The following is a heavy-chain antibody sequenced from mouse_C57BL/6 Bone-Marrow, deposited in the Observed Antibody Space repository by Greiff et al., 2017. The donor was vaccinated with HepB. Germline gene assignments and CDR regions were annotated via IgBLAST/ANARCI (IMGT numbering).Heavy chain of an antibody. V-gene: IGHV5-12*01. D-gene: IGHD2-5*01. J-gene: IGHJ4*01. CDR3: ARPYYSNSCAMDY. CDR2: ISNGGGST. Sequence: EVKVVESGGGLVQPGGSLKLSCAASGFTFSDYYMYWVRQTPEKRLEWVAYISNGGGSTYYPDTVKGRFTISRDNAKNTLYLQMSRLKSEDTAMYYCARPYYSNSCAMDYWGQGTSVTVSS. CDR1: GFTFSDYY.